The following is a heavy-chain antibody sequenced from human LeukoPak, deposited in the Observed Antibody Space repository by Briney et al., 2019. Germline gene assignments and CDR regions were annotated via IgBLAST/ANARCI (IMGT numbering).Heavy chain of an antibody. D-gene: IGHD2-21*02. CDR2: IYSGGST. J-gene: IGHJ3*02. CDR1: GFTVSTNY. CDR3: ARTLVTAIHLDAFDI. V-gene: IGHV3-66*01. Sequence: GGSLRLSCAASGFTVSTNYMSWVRQAPGKGLEWVSVIYSGGSTYYADSVRGRFTISRDNSKNTLYLQMNSLRAEDTAVYYCARTLVTAIHLDAFDIWGQGTMVTVSS.